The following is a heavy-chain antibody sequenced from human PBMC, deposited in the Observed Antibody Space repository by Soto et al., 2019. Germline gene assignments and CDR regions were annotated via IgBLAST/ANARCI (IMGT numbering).Heavy chain of an antibody. CDR3: ARGYHYDDAGYYRGFDN. V-gene: IGHV1-2*02. CDR2: TSPSSLAT. CDR1: GYTFTGYY. J-gene: IGHJ5*02. D-gene: IGHD3-9*01. Sequence: GASVKVSCKASGYTFTGYYIHWVRLAPGQPLEWMGWTSPSSLATNYAQRFQGRVTMTRDKSNNTAYMELRRLTSDDTAIYYCARGYHYDDAGYYRGFDNWSLGSLLTASS.